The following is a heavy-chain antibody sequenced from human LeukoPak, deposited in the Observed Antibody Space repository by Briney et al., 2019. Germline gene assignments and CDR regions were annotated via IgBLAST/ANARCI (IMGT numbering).Heavy chain of an antibody. D-gene: IGHD1-26*01. Sequence: GGSLRLSCAASGFTFDDYAMHWVRQAPGKGLEWVSLISWDGGSTYYADSVKGRFTISRDNSKNTLYLQMNSLRPEDTAVYYCAKSGSHNAFDTWGQGTMVTVSS. V-gene: IGHV3-43D*03. CDR1: GFTFDDYA. CDR2: ISWDGGST. CDR3: AKSGSHNAFDT. J-gene: IGHJ3*02.